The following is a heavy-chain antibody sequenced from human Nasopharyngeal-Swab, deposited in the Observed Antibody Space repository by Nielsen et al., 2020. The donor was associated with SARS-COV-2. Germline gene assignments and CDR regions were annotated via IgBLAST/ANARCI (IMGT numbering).Heavy chain of an antibody. J-gene: IGHJ3*02. V-gene: IGHV4-31*03. CDR2: IYYSGST. CDR3: ARVLTRNLVVALVLDAFDI. CDR1: GGSISSGGYY. Sequence: SETLSLPCTVSGGSISSGGYYWSWIRQHPGKGLEWIGYIYYSGSTYYNPSLKSRVTISVDTSKNQFSLKLSSVTAADTAVYYCARVLTRNLVVALVLDAFDIWGQGTMVTVSS. D-gene: IGHD2-15*01.